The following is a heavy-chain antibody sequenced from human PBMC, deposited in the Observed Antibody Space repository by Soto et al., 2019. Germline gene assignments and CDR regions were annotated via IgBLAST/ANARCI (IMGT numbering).Heavy chain of an antibody. J-gene: IGHJ3*01. CDR1: GFSVSGNF. CDR2: LYSSGTP. Sequence: EVQLVESGGGWVQPGQSLRLSCAVSGFSVSGNFMTWVRQAPGKGLEWVSHLYSSGTPFYADSVKGRFTVSRDIPQNTVFLQMDSLRVEDTAVYYCARFVYGAFDFWGRGTGVTVSS. CDR3: ARFVYGAFDF. V-gene: IGHV3-66*01. D-gene: IGHD4-17*01.